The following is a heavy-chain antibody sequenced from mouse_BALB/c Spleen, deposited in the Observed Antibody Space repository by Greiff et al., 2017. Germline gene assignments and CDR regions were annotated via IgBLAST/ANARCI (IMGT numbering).Heavy chain of an antibody. D-gene: IGHD1-1*01. CDR1: GYTFTDYA. CDR2: ISTYYGDA. CDR3: AREGITTVVATSPRAMDY. J-gene: IGHJ4*01. V-gene: IGHV1S137*01. Sequence: VQLQESGAELVRPGVSVKISCKGSGYTFTDYAMHWVKQSHAKSLEWIGVISTYYGDASYNQKFKGKATMTVDKSSSTAYMELARLTSEDSAIYYCAREGITTVVATSPRAMDYWGQGTSVTVSS.